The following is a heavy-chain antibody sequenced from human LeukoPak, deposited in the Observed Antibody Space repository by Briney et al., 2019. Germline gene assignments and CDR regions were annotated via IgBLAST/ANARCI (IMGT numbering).Heavy chain of an antibody. D-gene: IGHD2-15*01. CDR3: ARDYSSFCLDF. CDR2: IWYDGSNK. J-gene: IGHJ4*02. CDR1: GFTFSSYG. Sequence: GGSLRLSCAASGFTFSSYGMPWVRQVPGKGLEWVAIIWYDGSNKYYADSVEGRFTISRDNSKNTLYLQMNSLRAEDTALYYCARDYSSFCLDFWGQGTLVTVSS. V-gene: IGHV3-33*01.